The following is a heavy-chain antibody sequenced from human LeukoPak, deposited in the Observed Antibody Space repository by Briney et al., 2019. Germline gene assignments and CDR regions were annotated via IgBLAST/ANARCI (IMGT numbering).Heavy chain of an antibody. Sequence: AASVKVSCKASEGTFSSFAISGLRQAPGKGLEWMGGIIPFFGTANYAQKFQGRVTITADESTSTAYMELSSLRSEDTAVYYCARESCSSTSCYSGYYFDYWGQGTLVTVSS. CDR1: EGTFSSFA. J-gene: IGHJ4*02. CDR2: IIPFFGTA. V-gene: IGHV1-69*13. CDR3: ARESCSSTSCYSGYYFDY. D-gene: IGHD2-2*01.